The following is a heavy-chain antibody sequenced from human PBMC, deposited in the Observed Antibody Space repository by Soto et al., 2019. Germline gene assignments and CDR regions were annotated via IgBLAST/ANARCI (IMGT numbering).Heavy chain of an antibody. J-gene: IGHJ4*02. Sequence: EVQLLESGGGLVQPGGSLRLSCAASGFSVSSYGMNWVRQAPGKGLECVSGSSNSGTTTYYADSVKGRFTISRDNSKNTLYLQMNSLRAEDTAVYYCVKDCFGILRLTTPDYWGQGTLVTVSS. CDR1: GFSVSSYG. V-gene: IGHV3-23*01. CDR3: VKDCFGILRLTTPDY. D-gene: IGHD1-1*01. CDR2: SSNSGTTT.